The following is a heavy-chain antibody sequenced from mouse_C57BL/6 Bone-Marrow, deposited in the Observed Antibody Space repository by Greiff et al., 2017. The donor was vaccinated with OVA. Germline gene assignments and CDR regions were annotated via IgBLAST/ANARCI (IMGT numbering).Heavy chain of an antibody. D-gene: IGHD1-1*01. CDR2: INPSNGGT. CDR1: GYTFTSYW. Sequence: QVQLQQPGTELVKPGASVKLSCKASGYTFTSYWMHWVKQRPGQGLEWIGDINPSNGGTNYNEKFKSKATLTVDKSSSTAYMQLSSLTSEDNAVYYCARRDYGSCYFDYWGQGTTLTVSS. J-gene: IGHJ2*01. CDR3: ARRDYGSCYFDY. V-gene: IGHV1-53*01.